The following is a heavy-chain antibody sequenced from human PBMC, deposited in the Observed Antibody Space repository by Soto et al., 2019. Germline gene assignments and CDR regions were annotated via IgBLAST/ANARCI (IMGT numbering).Heavy chain of an antibody. D-gene: IGHD2-15*01. CDR1: GFTFSSYA. CDR2: ISGSGGST. J-gene: IGHJ5*02. CDR3: AKGFPRKDIVVAVAGWFDP. V-gene: IGHV3-23*01. Sequence: GGSLRLSCAASGFTFSSYAMSWVRQAPGKGLEWVSAISGSGGSTYYADSVKGRFTISRDNSKNTLYLQMNSLRAEDTAVYYCAKGFPRKDIVVAVAGWFDPWGQGTLVTVSS.